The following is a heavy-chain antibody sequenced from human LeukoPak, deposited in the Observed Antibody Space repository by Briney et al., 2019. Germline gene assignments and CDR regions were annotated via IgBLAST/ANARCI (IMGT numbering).Heavy chain of an antibody. CDR3: AKVAWFGEFHDY. Sequence: GGTLRLSCAASGLTFSSYGMSWVRQAPGKGLEWVSEISGSDGSTYYADSVKGRFTISRDNSKNTLYLQMNSLRVEDTAVYYCAKVAWFGEFHDYWGQGTLVTVSS. CDR2: ISGSDGST. J-gene: IGHJ4*02. CDR1: GLTFSSYG. V-gene: IGHV3-23*01. D-gene: IGHD3-10*01.